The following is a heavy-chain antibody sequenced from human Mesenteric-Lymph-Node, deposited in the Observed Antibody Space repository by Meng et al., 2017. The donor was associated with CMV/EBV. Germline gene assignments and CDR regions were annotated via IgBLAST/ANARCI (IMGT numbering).Heavy chain of an antibody. Sequence: GGSLRLSCAASGFSFSTYWMSWVRQAPGKGLEWVANIEQDGSQKYYVESVKGRFTISRDNAKNSLYLQMNSLRAEDTAVYYCARGSTVSGNWHFDYWGQGTLVTVSS. V-gene: IGHV3-7*01. D-gene: IGHD4-17*01. CDR3: ARGSTVSGNWHFDY. CDR2: IEQDGSQK. J-gene: IGHJ4*02. CDR1: GFSFSTYW.